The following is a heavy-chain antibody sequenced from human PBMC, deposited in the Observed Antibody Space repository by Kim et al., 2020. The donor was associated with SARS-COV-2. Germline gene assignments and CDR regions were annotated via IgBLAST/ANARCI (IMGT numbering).Heavy chain of an antibody. CDR3: ARIIVISGTWDYFDN. J-gene: IGHJ4*02. D-gene: IGHD2-2*01. CDR2: IYSGGPT. CDR1: GFTVSSNY. V-gene: IGHV3-53*01. Sequence: GGSLRLSCAVSGFTVSSNYMTWVRQAPGKGLEWVSVIYSGGPTYYADSVKGRFTISRDTSKNMVLLHMNSLRAEDAAVYYCARIIVISGTWDYFDNWGQGTPVTVSS.